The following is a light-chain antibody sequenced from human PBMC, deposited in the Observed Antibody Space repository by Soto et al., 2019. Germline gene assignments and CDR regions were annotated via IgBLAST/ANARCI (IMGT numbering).Light chain of an antibody. CDR1: SSNIGSNN. CDR3: TAWDDSLNGMI. J-gene: IGLJ7*01. V-gene: IGLV1-44*01. Sequence: QSVLTQAPSASGTPGQRVTISCSGSSSNIGSNNVNWYQQVPGTAPKFLIYSNNQRPSGVPDRFSGSKSGNSASLAISGLQAEDEADYYWTAWDDSLNGMIFGGGTQLTVL. CDR2: SNN.